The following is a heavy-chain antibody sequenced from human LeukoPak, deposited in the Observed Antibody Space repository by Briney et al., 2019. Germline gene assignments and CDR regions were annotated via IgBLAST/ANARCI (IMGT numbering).Heavy chain of an antibody. CDR1: GFTFSSYA. Sequence: GGSLRLSCAAAGFTFSSYAMHWVSQAPGKGLGWVAVISYDGSNKYYADSVKGRFTISRDNSKNTLYLQMNSLRAEDTAVYYCASNGDQAYYDFWSGVKFDYWGQGTLVTVSS. V-gene: IGHV3-30-3*01. J-gene: IGHJ4*02. D-gene: IGHD3-3*01. CDR2: ISYDGSNK. CDR3: ASNGDQAYYDFWSGVKFDY.